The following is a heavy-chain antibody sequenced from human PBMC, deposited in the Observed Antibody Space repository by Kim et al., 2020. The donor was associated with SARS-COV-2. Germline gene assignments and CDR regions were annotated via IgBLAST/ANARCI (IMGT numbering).Heavy chain of an antibody. CDR3: ARWGRTWGPYYYYYYGMDV. J-gene: IGHJ6*02. V-gene: IGHV4-34*01. CDR2: INHSGST. CDR1: GGSFSGYY. D-gene: IGHD3-16*01. Sequence: SETLSLTCAVYGGSFSGYYWSWIRQPPGKGLEWIGEINHSGSTNYNPSLKSRVTISVDTSKNQFSLKLSSVTAADTAVYYCARWGRTWGPYYYYYYGMDVWGQGTTVTVSS.